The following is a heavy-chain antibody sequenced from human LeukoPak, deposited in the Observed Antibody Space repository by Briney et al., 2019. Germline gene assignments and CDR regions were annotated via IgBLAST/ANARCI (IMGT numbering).Heavy chain of an antibody. J-gene: IGHJ4*02. D-gene: IGHD1-26*01. CDR1: GFTFSSYA. CDR3: AKDNGELPHDY. V-gene: IGHV3-23*01. CDR2: ISGSGGST. Sequence: AGSLRLSCAASGFTFSSYAMSWVRQAPGKGLEWVSAISGSGGSTYYADSVKDRLTISRDNSKNTLYLQMNSLRAEDTAVYYCAKDNGELPHDYWGQGTLVTVSS.